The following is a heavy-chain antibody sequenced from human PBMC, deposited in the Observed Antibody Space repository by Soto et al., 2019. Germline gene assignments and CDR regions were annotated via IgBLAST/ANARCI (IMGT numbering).Heavy chain of an antibody. Sequence: QVQLVQSGAEEKKPGASVKVSCKASGYTFISYAMHWVRQAPGQSLEWMGWINPGNGDTKYSQTLQGRVTLTRDTSGSTAYMELTSLSSDDTAVYYCAAGGGGSRYWGQGTLVTVSS. CDR2: INPGNGDT. J-gene: IGHJ4*02. D-gene: IGHD2-15*01. CDR3: AAGGGGSRY. CDR1: GYTFISYA. V-gene: IGHV1-3*05.